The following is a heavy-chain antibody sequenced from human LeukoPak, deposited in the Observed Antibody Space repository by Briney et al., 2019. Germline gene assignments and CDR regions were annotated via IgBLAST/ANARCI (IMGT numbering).Heavy chain of an antibody. CDR2: TNHSGST. CDR3: ARGRVSSGWYKWYFDL. D-gene: IGHD6-19*01. Sequence: SEALSLTCAVYGGSFSCYYWRWIRQPPGKGVEWIGETNHSGSTNYNPSLKSRVTISVDTSKNQFSLKLSSVTAADTAVYYCARGRVSSGWYKWYFDLWGRGTLVTVSS. V-gene: IGHV4-34*01. J-gene: IGHJ2*01. CDR1: GGSFSCYY.